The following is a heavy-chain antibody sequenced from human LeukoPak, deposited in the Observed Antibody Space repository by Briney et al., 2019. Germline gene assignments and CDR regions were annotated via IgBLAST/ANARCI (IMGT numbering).Heavy chain of an antibody. CDR1: GYTFTGYY. J-gene: IGHJ6*03. CDR2: INPNSGGT. V-gene: IGHV1-2*02. CDR3: ARNPDPYKWNDNYYYYMDV. D-gene: IGHD1-1*01. Sequence: ASVKVSCKASGYTFTGYYMHWVRQAPGQGLEWMGWINPNSGGTNYAQKFQGRVTMTRDTSISTAYMELSRLRSDDTAVYYCARNPDPYKWNDNYYYYMDVWGKRTTVTVSS.